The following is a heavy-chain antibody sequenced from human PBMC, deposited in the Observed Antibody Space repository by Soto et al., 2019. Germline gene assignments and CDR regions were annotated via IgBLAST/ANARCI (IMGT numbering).Heavy chain of an antibody. V-gene: IGHV4-59*01. D-gene: IGHD3-9*01. CDR3: ARGRYYDILTGYFDY. J-gene: IGHJ4*02. CDR1: GGSISSYY. Sequence: SETLSLTCTVSGGSISSYYWSWIRQPPGKGLEWIGYIYYSGSTNYNPSLKSRVTISVDTSKNQFSLKLSSVTAADTAVYYCARGRYYDILTGYFDYWGQGTLVTVSS. CDR2: IYYSGST.